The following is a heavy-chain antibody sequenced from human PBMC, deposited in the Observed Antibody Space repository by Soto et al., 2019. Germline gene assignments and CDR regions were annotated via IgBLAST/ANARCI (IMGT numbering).Heavy chain of an antibody. V-gene: IGHV3-21*01. CDR3: ARARNDYGAWYYFDY. D-gene: IGHD4-17*01. CDR2: ISPGSSNI. Sequence: EVQLVESGGGLVKPGGSLRLSCAVSGFTFHTYSMNWVRQAPGKGLEWVSSISPGSSNIYYAQSVKGRFTISRDNAKNSLSLQMNSLRAEDTPVYYCARARNDYGAWYYFDYWGQGTLVTVSS. J-gene: IGHJ4*02. CDR1: GFTFHTYS.